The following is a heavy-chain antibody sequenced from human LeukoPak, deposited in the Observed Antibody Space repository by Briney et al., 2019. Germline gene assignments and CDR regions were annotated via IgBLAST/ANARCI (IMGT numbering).Heavy chain of an antibody. CDR3: AREPGGGIVGATFRSLNY. D-gene: IGHD1-26*01. V-gene: IGHV3-21*01. J-gene: IGHJ4*02. Sequence: GGSLRLSCAASGFTFSSYSMNWVRQAPAKGLEWVSSSNSSSRYIHYADSVKGRFAISRDNAKNSLYLQMNSLRAEDTAVYYCAREPGGGIVGATFRSLNYWGQGTLVTVSS. CDR1: GFTFSSYS. CDR2: SNSSSRYI.